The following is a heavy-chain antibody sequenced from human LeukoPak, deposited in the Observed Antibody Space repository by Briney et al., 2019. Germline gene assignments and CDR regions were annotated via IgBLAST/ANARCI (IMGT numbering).Heavy chain of an antibody. J-gene: IGHJ6*02. CDR3: ANNGYFDWFLDV. V-gene: IGHV3-23*01. D-gene: IGHD3-9*01. Sequence: GGSLRLSCAASGFTFSSYAMSWVRQAPGKGLEWVSAISGSGGSTYYADSVKGRFTISRDNSKNTLYLQMNSLRAEDTAVYYCANNGYFDWFLDVWGQGTTVTVSS. CDR2: ISGSGGST. CDR1: GFTFSSYA.